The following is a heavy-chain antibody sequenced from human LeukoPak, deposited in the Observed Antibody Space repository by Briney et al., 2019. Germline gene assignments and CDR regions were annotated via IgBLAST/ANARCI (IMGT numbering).Heavy chain of an antibody. CDR3: ARRLEIYGMDV. V-gene: IGHV3-48*03. CDR1: GFTFSSYE. D-gene: IGHD1-1*01. CDR2: ISSSGSTI. Sequence: PGGSLRLSCAASGFTFSSYEMNWVRQAPGKGLEWVSYISSSGSTIYYADSVKGRFTISRDNAKNSLYLQMNSLRAEDTAGYYCARRLEIYGMDVWGQGTTVTVSS. J-gene: IGHJ6*02.